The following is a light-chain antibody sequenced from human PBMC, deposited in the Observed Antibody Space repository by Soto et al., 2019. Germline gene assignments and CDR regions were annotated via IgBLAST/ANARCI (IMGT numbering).Light chain of an antibody. CDR3: QRFDNSQWT. V-gene: IGKV3-20*01. Sequence: EIVLTQSPGTLSLSPGERATLSCMASQSVSSSYVAWYQQKPGQAPRLLIYGASSRATGIPDRFSGSGSGTEFTLTISRLEPEDIAVYYCQRFDNSQWTFGQGTKVEIK. J-gene: IGKJ1*01. CDR2: GAS. CDR1: QSVSSSY.